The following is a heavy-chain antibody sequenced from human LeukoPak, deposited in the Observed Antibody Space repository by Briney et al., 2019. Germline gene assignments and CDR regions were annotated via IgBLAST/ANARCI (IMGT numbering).Heavy chain of an antibody. V-gene: IGHV3-20*04. Sequence: GGSLRLSCAASGFTFDDYDMSWVRQAPGKGLEWVSGINWNGGSTGYADSVKGRFTISRDNAKNSLYLQMNSLRAEDTALYYCARAVGYCSSTSCYHYYYMDVWGKGTTVTVSS. J-gene: IGHJ6*03. CDR1: GFTFDDYD. D-gene: IGHD2-2*01. CDR2: INWNGGST. CDR3: ARAVGYCSSTSCYHYYYMDV.